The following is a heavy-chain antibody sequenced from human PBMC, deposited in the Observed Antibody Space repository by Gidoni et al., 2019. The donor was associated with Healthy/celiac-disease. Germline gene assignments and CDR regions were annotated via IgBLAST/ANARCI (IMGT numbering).Heavy chain of an antibody. J-gene: IGHJ4*02. CDR2: ISGSGCST. CDR1: GFTFSSYA. D-gene: IGHD3-16*01. V-gene: IGHV3-23*01. CDR3: ANSDDGGAQSDY. Sequence: VQLLEYGGGLVQPGGSLRLSCAASGFTFSSYAMSWVRQAPGKGLEWVSAISGSGCSTDYADSVKGRFTIFRDNSKNTLYLQMNSLRAEDTAVYYCANSDDGGAQSDYWGQGTLVTVSS.